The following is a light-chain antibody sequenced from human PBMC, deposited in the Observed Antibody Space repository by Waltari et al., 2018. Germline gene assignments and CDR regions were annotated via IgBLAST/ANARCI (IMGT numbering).Light chain of an antibody. V-gene: IGKV3-20*01. CDR1: QSVRSSY. Sequence: ELVLTQSPGTLSLSPGARVTLSCRASQSVRSSYFAWYQQKPGQAPRLLIYSASIRATGIPDRFSGSGSGTDFTLTISRLEPEDFAVYYCQHYDTSPPTFGQGTQVEIK. CDR3: QHYDTSPPT. CDR2: SAS. J-gene: IGKJ1*01.